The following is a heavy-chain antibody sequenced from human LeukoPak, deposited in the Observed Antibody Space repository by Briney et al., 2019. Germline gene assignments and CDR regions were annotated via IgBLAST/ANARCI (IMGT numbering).Heavy chain of an antibody. Sequence: SETLSLTCTVSGGSISSSSYYRGWLRQPPGKGLEWIGSIYYSGSTYYNTSLKSRVTISVDTSKNQFSLKLSSVTAADTAVYYCARLHFGGNYGYYYYYMDVWGKGTTVTISS. CDR3: ARLHFGGNYGYYYYYMDV. CDR2: IYYSGST. CDR1: GGSISSSSYY. D-gene: IGHD4-23*01. V-gene: IGHV4-39*01. J-gene: IGHJ6*03.